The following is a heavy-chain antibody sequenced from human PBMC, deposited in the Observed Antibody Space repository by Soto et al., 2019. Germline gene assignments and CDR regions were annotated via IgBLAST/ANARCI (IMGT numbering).Heavy chain of an antibody. CDR2: ISSSSSYI. CDR1: GFTFSSYS. J-gene: IGHJ6*03. D-gene: IGHD6-13*01. Sequence: EVQLVESGGGLVKPGGSLRLSCAASGFTFSSYSMNWVRQAPGKGLEWVSSISSSSSYIYYADSVKGRLTISRDNAKNSLYLQMNSLRAEDTAVYYCARVAAGIAAAGFYYYYMDVWGKGTTVTVSS. CDR3: ARVAAGIAAAGFYYYYMDV. V-gene: IGHV3-21*01.